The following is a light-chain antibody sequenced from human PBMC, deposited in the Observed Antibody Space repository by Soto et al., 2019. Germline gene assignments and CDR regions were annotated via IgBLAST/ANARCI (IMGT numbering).Light chain of an antibody. J-gene: IGKJ1*01. CDR1: QSISNR. V-gene: IGKV1-5*01. CDR2: DAS. CDR3: QQYSVYWT. Sequence: DIQMTQSPSTLSASVGDGVTITCRASQSISNRLAWYQQRPGKAPKVLIYDASSWAGGVPSRFTGSGSGTEFTLTINSLQPDDFATYYCQQYSVYWTFGQGTKVDI.